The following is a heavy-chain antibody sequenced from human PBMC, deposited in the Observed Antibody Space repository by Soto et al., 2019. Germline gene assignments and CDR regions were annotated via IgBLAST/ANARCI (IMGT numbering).Heavy chain of an antibody. J-gene: IGHJ4*02. CDR2: ISGSGGST. V-gene: IGHV3-23*01. D-gene: IGHD3-3*01. CDR1: GFTFSSYS. CDR3: AKDFWSGYYADY. Sequence: GGSLILSCAASGFTFSSYSMSWVRQAPGKGLEWVSAISGSGGSTYYADSVKGRFTISRDNSKNTLYLQMNSLRAEDTAVYYCAKDFWSGYYADYWGQGTLVTVSS.